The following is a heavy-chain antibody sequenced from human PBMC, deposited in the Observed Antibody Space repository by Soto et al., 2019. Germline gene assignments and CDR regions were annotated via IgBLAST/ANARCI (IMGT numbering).Heavy chain of an antibody. V-gene: IGHV4-31*03. CDR1: GGSISSGGYY. CDR2: IYYSGST. CDR3: ARDRAGHTVTTYSRAFDI. Sequence: QVQLQESGPGLVKPSQTLSLTCTVSGGSISSGGYYWSWIRQHPGKGLEWIGYIYYSGSTYYNPSLKSRVTISVDTSKNQFSLKLSSVTAADTAVYYCARDRAGHTVTTYSRAFDIWGQGTMVTVSS. D-gene: IGHD4-17*01. J-gene: IGHJ3*02.